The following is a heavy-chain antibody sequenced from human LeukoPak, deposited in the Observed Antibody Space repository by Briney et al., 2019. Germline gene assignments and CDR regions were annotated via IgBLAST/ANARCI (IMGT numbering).Heavy chain of an antibody. J-gene: IGHJ5*02. V-gene: IGHV1-69*05. CDR1: GGTFISYA. D-gene: IGHD3-10*01. CDR2: IIPIFGTA. Sequence: SVKVSCKASGGTFISYAIRWVGQAPGQGLEWMGGIIPIFGTANYAQKFQGRVTMTRNTSISTAYMELSSLRSEDTAVYYCARVQGRAWFDPWGQGTLVTVSS. CDR3: ARVQGRAWFDP.